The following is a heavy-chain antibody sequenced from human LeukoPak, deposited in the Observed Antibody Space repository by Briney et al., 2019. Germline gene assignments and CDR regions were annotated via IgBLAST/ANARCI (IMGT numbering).Heavy chain of an antibody. CDR3: ATHPGYCRGASCYSMYFQH. CDR1: GGSLSSSTYH. D-gene: IGHD2-15*01. J-gene: IGHJ1*01. CDR2: IYYDGTT. V-gene: IGHV4-39*02. Sequence: SETLSLTCTVSGGSLSSSTYHWGWIRQPPGKGLEWIGTIYYDGTTYYNPSLKSRVTMSVDPSKNHFSLKLTSVTAADTAVYHCATHPGYCRGASCYSMYFQHWGQGTLVTVSS.